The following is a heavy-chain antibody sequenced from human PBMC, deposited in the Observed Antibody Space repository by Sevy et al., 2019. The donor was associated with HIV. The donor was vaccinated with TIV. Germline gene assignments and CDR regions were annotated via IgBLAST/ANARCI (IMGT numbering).Heavy chain of an antibody. J-gene: IGHJ6*02. CDR3: ARESGQGGGYYYYYFGLDV. D-gene: IGHD3-16*01. CDR2: IKPNTGGT. CDR1: GYTFTGSY. Sequence: ASVKDSCKASGYTFTGSYIHWVRQAPGQGLEWMGRIKPNTGGTDYAQRFQGRITLTRDTSISTAYMELSSLRSDDTAVYYCARESGQGGGYYYYYFGLDVWGQGTTVTVSS. V-gene: IGHV1-2*06.